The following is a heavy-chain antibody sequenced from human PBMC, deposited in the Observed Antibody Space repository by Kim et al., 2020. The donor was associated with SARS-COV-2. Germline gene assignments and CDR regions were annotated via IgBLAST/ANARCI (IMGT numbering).Heavy chain of an antibody. Sequence: SETLSLTCAVYGGSFSGYYWSWIRQPPGKGLEWIGEINHSGSTNYNPSLKSRVTISVDTSKNQFSLKLSSVTAADTAVYYCARVCGLSGVRGVIIPYYYGMDVWGQGTTVTVSS. CDR3: ARVCGLSGVRGVIIPYYYGMDV. J-gene: IGHJ6*02. V-gene: IGHV4-34*01. CDR1: GGSFSGYY. CDR2: INHSGST. D-gene: IGHD3-10*01.